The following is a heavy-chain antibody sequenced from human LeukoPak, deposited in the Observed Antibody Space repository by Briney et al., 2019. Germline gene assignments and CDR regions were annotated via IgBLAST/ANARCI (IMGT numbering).Heavy chain of an antibody. Sequence: GGSLRLSCAASGFTFTNYAMSWVRQAPGKRLEWVSTITGGGSSSYYADSVKGRFTISRDNSKNTVYLQMNSLRAEDTAVYYCARHNSGWYAARGGRQLDYWGQGTLVTVSS. CDR1: GFTFTNYA. CDR2: ITGGGSSS. CDR3: ARHNSGWYAARGGRQLDY. V-gene: IGHV3-23*01. D-gene: IGHD6-19*01. J-gene: IGHJ4*02.